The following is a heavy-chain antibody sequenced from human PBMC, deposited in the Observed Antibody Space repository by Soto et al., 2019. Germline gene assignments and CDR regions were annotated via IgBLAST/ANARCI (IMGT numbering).Heavy chain of an antibody. D-gene: IGHD6-13*01. CDR2: IIRILGIA. CDR1: GGTFSSYT. CDR3: ARLRAAGTKVGMDV. J-gene: IGHJ6*02. Sequence: QVQLVQSGAEVKKPGSSVKVSCKASGGTFSSYTISWVRQAPGQGLEWMGRIIRILGIANYAQKFQGRVTITADKSTSTAYMELSSLRSEDTAVYYCARLRAAGTKVGMDVWGQGTTVTVSS. V-gene: IGHV1-69*02.